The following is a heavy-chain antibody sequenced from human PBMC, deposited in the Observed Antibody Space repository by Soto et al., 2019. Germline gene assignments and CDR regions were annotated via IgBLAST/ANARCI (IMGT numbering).Heavy chain of an antibody. CDR3: AKAPMDFSTFRTPNWFDP. Sequence: GGSLRLSCAASGFTFSTYAMSWVRQAPGKGLEWVSVISGSGGTTYYADSVKGRFTISRDNSKNTVYLQMNSLRAEDTAVYYCAKAPMDFSTFRTPNWFDPWGQGTLVTVSS. J-gene: IGHJ5*02. V-gene: IGHV3-23*01. D-gene: IGHD3-3*01. CDR1: GFTFSTYA. CDR2: ISGSGGTT.